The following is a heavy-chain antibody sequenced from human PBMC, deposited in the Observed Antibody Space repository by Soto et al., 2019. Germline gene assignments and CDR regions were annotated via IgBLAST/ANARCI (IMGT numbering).Heavy chain of an antibody. CDR1: GGTFSSYA. J-gene: IGHJ5*02. V-gene: IGHV1-69*13. D-gene: IGHD2-8*01. CDR3: AGIDCTNGVCYTNWFDP. Sequence: ASVKVSCKASGGTFSSYAISWLRQAPGQGLEWMGGIIPIFGTANYAQKFQGRVTITADESTSTAYMELSSLRSEDTAVYYCAGIDCTNGVCYTNWFDPWGQGTLVTVSS. CDR2: IIPIFGTA.